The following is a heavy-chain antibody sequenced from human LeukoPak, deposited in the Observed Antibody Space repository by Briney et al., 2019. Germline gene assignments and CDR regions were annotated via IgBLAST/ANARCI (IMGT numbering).Heavy chain of an antibody. CDR3: AREIIEAVAGMGFDY. J-gene: IGHJ4*02. Sequence: GGSLRFSFAASGFTFRGNALSWVAKAPGKGLEGVPPISGSGGSTYYADSVKGRFTISRDNSKNTLYLQMNSLRAEDTAVYYCAREIIEAVAGMGFDYWGQGTLVTVSS. V-gene: IGHV3-23*01. CDR2: ISGSGGST. CDR1: GFTFRGNA. D-gene: IGHD6-19*01.